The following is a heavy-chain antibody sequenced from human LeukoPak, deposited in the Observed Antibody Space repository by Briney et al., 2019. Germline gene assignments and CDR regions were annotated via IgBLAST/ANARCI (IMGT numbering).Heavy chain of an antibody. D-gene: IGHD4-23*01. Sequence: GGSLRLSCSASGFTFSSYAMHWVRQAPWKGLECVSAITGDGGRTYYEASVKGRFTISRDNSKNTLYLQMNSLRAADTAVYYCVKDPFYGGNPLYYFDYWGQGTLVTVSS. CDR2: ITGDGGRT. J-gene: IGHJ4*02. V-gene: IGHV3-64D*06. CDR1: GFTFSSYA. CDR3: VKDPFYGGNPLYYFDY.